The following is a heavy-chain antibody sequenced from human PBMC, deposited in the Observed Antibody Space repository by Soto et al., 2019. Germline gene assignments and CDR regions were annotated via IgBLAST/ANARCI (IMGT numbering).Heavy chain of an antibody. CDR3: AHVRQWDGAHSYDY. CDR1: GFSPRDSKVG. D-gene: IGHD1-26*01. CDR2: IFWNGEK. J-gene: IGHJ4*02. V-gene: IGHV2-26*01. Sequence: QVTLKESGPVLVKPTETLTLTCAVSGFSPRDSKVGVSWIRQPPGKALEWLAHIFWNGEKSYSTSLERRLTISKDPSKGQVVLTMTNMDPVDTATYFCAHVRQWDGAHSYDYWVRGTLVTVSS.